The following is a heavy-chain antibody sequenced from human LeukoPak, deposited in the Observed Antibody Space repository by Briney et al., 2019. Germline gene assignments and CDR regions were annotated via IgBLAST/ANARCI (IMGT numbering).Heavy chain of an antibody. Sequence: PSETLSLTCAVSGYAISSGYYWGWIRQPPRKGLEWIGSIYHSGSTYYNPSLKSRVTISVDTSKNQFSLKLSSVTAADTAVHHCATFCSGGSCYGASFDYWGQGTLVTVSS. CDR3: ATFCSGGSCYGASFDY. D-gene: IGHD2-15*01. CDR1: GYAISSGYY. J-gene: IGHJ4*02. CDR2: IYHSGST. V-gene: IGHV4-38-2*01.